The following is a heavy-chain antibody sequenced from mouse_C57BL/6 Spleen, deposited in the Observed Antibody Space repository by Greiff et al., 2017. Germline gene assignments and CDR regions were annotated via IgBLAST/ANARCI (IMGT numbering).Heavy chain of an antibody. Sequence: EVHLVESGGDLVKPGGSLKLSCAASGFTFSSYGMSWVRQTPDKRLEWVATISSGGSYTYYPDSVKGRFTISRDNAKNTLYLQMSSLKSEDTAMYYCARHSPANWVDYWGQGTTLTVSS. V-gene: IGHV5-6*01. D-gene: IGHD4-1*01. J-gene: IGHJ2*01. CDR3: ARHSPANWVDY. CDR1: GFTFSSYG. CDR2: ISSGGSYT.